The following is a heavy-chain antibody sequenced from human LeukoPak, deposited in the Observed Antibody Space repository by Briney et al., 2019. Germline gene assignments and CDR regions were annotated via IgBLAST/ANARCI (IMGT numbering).Heavy chain of an antibody. Sequence: GGSLRLSCAASGFSFSSHWVHWVRQAPGKGLVWVSRISDDGSYTGNVDSVKGRFTISRDNVNNMLYLHMNSLRAEDTAVYYCASFGISWRSSYWGQGTLVTVSS. V-gene: IGHV3-74*01. D-gene: IGHD2-21*01. J-gene: IGHJ4*02. CDR3: ASFGISWRSSY. CDR2: ISDDGSYT. CDR1: GFSFSSHW.